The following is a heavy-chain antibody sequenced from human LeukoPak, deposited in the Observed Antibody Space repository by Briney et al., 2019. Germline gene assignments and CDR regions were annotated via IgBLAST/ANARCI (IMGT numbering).Heavy chain of an antibody. V-gene: IGHV4-59*01. D-gene: IGHD6-19*01. Sequence: SETLSLTCTVSGGSISSYYWSWIRQPPGKGLEWIGYIYYSGSTNYNPSLKSRVTISVDTSKNQFSLKLSSVTAADTAVYYCARTAGYSSAAFDYWGQGTLVTASS. CDR1: GGSISSYY. CDR3: ARTAGYSSAAFDY. J-gene: IGHJ4*02. CDR2: IYYSGST.